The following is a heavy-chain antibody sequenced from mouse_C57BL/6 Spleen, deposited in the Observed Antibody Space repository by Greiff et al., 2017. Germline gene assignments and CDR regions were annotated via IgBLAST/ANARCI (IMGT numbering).Heavy chain of an antibody. CDR2: INPNNGGT. V-gene: IGHV1-22*01. CDR1: GYTFTDYN. Sequence: VQLKQSGPELVKPGASVKMSCKASGYTFTDYNMHWVKQSHGKSLEWIGYINPNNGGTSYNQKFKGQATLTVNKSSSTAYMGLRSLTSEDAAVYDCARSWLLPYCDYWGQGTTLTVSS. CDR3: ARSWLLPYCDY. J-gene: IGHJ2*01. D-gene: IGHD2-3*01.